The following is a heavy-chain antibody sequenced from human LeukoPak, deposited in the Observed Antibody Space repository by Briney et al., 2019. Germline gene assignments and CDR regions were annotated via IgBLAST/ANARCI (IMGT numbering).Heavy chain of an antibody. D-gene: IGHD3-16*01. Sequence: GGSLRLSCTASGFTFGDYAVSWFRQAPGKGLEWVGFIRSKAYGGTTEYAASVKGRFTISRDDSKSIAYLQMNSLKTEDTAVYYCTRVGGARFDPWGQGTLVTVSS. J-gene: IGHJ5*02. CDR2: IRSKAYGGTT. V-gene: IGHV3-49*03. CDR1: GFTFGDYA. CDR3: TRVGGARFDP.